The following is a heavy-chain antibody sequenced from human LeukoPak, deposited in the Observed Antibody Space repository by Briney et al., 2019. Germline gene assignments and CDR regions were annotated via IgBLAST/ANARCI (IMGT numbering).Heavy chain of an antibody. V-gene: IGHV3-23*01. D-gene: IGHD5-12*01. CDR2: ISGSIGST. J-gene: IGHJ2*01. Sequence: GGSLRLSCAAPGFTFSSYAMSWVRQAPGKGLEWVSAISGSIGSTYYADSVKGRFTISRDSSKNTLYLEMNSLRAEDTALYYCAKGVRSGWLQAFDLWGRGTLVTVSS. CDR3: AKGVRSGWLQAFDL. CDR1: GFTFSSYA.